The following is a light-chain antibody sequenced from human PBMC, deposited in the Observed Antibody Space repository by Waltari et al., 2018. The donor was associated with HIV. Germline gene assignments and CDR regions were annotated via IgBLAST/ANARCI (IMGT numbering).Light chain of an antibody. CDR3: QSYDSNLSGL. V-gene: IGLV1-40*01. J-gene: IGLJ2*01. CDR1: SSNIAGGYD. CDR2: GNS. Sequence: QSELTQPPSVSAAPGQRVTISCTGSSSNIAGGYDAHWYQQVPGRAPKVVIYGNSNRPSGVPDRFSGSKSGSSASLVITGLQSEDEADYYCQSYDSNLSGLFGGGTKVTVL.